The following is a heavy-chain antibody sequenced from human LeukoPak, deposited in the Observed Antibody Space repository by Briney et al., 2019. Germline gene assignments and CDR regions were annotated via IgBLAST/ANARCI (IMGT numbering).Heavy chain of an antibody. CDR3: ARDSIPYCGGDCYPYFDY. V-gene: IGHV3-21*01. D-gene: IGHD2-21*02. J-gene: IGHJ4*02. CDR2: ISSSSSYI. Sequence: GGSLRLSCAASGFTFSSYSMNWVRQAPGRGLEWVSLISSSSSYIYYADSVKGRFTISRDNAKNSLYLQMNSLRAEDTAVYYCARDSIPYCGGDCYPYFDYWGQGTLVTVSS. CDR1: GFTFSSYS.